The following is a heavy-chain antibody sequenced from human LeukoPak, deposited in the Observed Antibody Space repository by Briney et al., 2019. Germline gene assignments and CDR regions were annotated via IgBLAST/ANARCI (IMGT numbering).Heavy chain of an antibody. Sequence: PGGSLRLSCAASGFTFSSYAMSWVRQAPGKGLEWVSGISGSGGSTYYADSVKGRFTIFRDNSKNTLYLHMNSLRAEDTAVYHCANGWSPDYWGRGTLVTVSS. J-gene: IGHJ4*02. D-gene: IGHD2-15*01. CDR1: GFTFSSYA. CDR3: ANGWSPDY. CDR2: ISGSGGST. V-gene: IGHV3-23*01.